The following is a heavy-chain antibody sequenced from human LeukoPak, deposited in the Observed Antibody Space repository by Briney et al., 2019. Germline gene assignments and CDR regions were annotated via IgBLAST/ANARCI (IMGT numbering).Heavy chain of an antibody. Sequence: QPGGSLRLSCAASGFRFSSYGMHWVRQAPGKGLEWVAFILYDGRNKYCTDSVKGRFTISRDNSKNTLYLQMNSLRAQDTAMYYCVPHDAFNIWGQGTMVTVSS. CDR3: VPHDAFNI. V-gene: IGHV3-30*02. CDR1: GFRFSSYG. CDR2: ILYDGRNK. J-gene: IGHJ3*02.